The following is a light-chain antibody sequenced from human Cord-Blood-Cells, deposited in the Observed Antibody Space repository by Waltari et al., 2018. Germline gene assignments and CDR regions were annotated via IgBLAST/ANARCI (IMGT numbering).Light chain of an antibody. CDR1: SSHLGRKP. CDR2: SNN. J-gene: IGLJ3*02. V-gene: IGLV1-44*01. Sequence: QSVLTQPPSASGTHGQRVTISFSGSSSHLGRKPVNWYQQLPGTAPKLLIYSNNQRPSGVPDRFSGSKSGTSASLAISGLQSEDEADYYCAAWDDSLNGLNWVFGGGTKLTVL. CDR3: AAWDDSLNGLNWV.